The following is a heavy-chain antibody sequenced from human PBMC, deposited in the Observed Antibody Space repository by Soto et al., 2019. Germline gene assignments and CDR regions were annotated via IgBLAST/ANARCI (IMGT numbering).Heavy chain of an antibody. D-gene: IGHD3-10*01. CDR2: IYYSGST. V-gene: IGHV4-59*01. CDR1: GGSISSYY. CDR3: AREGFGEDYYYGMDV. J-gene: IGHJ6*02. Sequence: PSETLSLTCTVSGGSISSYYWSWIRQPPGKGLEWIGYIYYSGSTNYNPSLKSRVTISVDTSKNQFSLKLSSVTAADTAGYYCAREGFGEDYYYGMDVWGQGTTVTVSS.